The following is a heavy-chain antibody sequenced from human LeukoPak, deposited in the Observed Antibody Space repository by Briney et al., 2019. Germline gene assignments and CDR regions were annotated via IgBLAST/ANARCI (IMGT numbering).Heavy chain of an antibody. Sequence: SGGSLRLSCAASGFSFNNYWMSWVRQAPGKGLEWVANMKQDGSEKSYVDSVKGRFTISRDNAKNSLYLQMNSLRAEDTAVYYCAKDSDYYDSSGYYTRGYWGQGTLVTVSS. CDR3: AKDSDYYDSSGYYTRGY. J-gene: IGHJ4*02. D-gene: IGHD3-22*01. CDR2: MKQDGSEK. CDR1: GFSFNNYW. V-gene: IGHV3-7*03.